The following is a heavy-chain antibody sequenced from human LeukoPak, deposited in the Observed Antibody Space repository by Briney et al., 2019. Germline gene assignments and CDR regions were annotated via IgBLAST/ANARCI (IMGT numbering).Heavy chain of an antibody. CDR1: GFTFTSSA. CDR2: IVVGGGNT. D-gene: IGHD3-3*01. Sequence: GASVKVSCKASGFTFTSSAVQWVRQARGQRLEWIGWIVVGGGNTNYAQKFQERVTITGDMSTSTAYMELSSLRSEDTAVYYCAAAPYYDFWSGSQVNFDYWGQGTLVTVSS. CDR3: AAAPYYDFWSGSQVNFDY. V-gene: IGHV1-58*01. J-gene: IGHJ4*02.